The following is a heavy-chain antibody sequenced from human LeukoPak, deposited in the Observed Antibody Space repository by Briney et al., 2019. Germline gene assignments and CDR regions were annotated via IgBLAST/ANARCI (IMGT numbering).Heavy chain of an antibody. CDR1: GYMFTGYY. J-gene: IGHJ4*02. CDR3: ARGYCSGDCFTLFDY. V-gene: IGHV1-2*06. CDR2: INPNSGGT. Sequence: ASVKVSCKASGYMFTGYYMLWVRQAPGQGLEWMGRINPNSGGTNYAQKFQGRVTMTRDTSISTAYMELSSLRSDDTAVYYCARGYCSGDCFTLFDYWGQGTLVTVSS. D-gene: IGHD2-21*02.